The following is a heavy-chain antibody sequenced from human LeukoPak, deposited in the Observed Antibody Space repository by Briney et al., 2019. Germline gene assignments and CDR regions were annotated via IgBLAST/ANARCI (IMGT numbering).Heavy chain of an antibody. J-gene: IGHJ5*02. CDR2: INRSGST. D-gene: IGHD6-6*01. CDR3: AREFGSSSSENWFDP. V-gene: IGHV4-34*01. CDR1: GDSISGYH. Sequence: SESLSLTCGVYGDSISGYHWTYIHQPPGKGLEWIGEINRSGSTNYNPSLKSRVTISLDTSKNQFSLRLTSVTAADTAVYYCAREFGSSSSENWFDPWGQGTLVTVSS.